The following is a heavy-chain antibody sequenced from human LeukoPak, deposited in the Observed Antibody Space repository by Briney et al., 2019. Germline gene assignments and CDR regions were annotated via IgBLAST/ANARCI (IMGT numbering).Heavy chain of an antibody. CDR3: AKGQGPDY. CDR2: ISYDGSNK. J-gene: IGHJ4*02. V-gene: IGHV3-30*18. Sequence: GRSLRLSCAASGFTFSSYGMHWVRQAPGKGLEWVAVISYDGSNKYYADSVKGRFTISRDNSKNTLYLQMNSLRAEDTAVYYCAKGQGPDYWRQRTLVTVSS. CDR1: GFTFSSYG.